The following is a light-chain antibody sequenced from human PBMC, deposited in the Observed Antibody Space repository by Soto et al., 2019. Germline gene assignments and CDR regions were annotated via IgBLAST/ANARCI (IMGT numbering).Light chain of an antibody. CDR2: DAS. Sequence: EIVLTQSPGTLSLSPGERATLSCRPSQSFSSNLAWYQQKPGRAPRLLIYDASNRATGIPARFSGSGSGTDFTLTISSLEPEDFAVYYCQQRSNWPPITFGQGTRLEIK. CDR1: QSFSSN. V-gene: IGKV3-11*01. CDR3: QQRSNWPPIT. J-gene: IGKJ5*01.